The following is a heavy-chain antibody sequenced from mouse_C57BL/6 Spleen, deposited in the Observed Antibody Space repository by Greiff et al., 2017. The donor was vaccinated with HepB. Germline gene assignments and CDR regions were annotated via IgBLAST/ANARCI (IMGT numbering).Heavy chain of an antibody. J-gene: IGHJ4*01. CDR2: ISSGSSTT. Sequence: DVQLVESGGGLVKPGGSLKLSCAASGSTFGDYGMHWVRQVPEKGLEWVAYISSGSSTTYYADTVKGRFPISRDNAKNTLFLQMTSLRSEDTAMYYCARIYDGYYEDYYAMDYWGQGTSVTVSS. D-gene: IGHD2-3*01. V-gene: IGHV5-17*01. CDR1: GSTFGDYG. CDR3: ARIYDGYYEDYYAMDY.